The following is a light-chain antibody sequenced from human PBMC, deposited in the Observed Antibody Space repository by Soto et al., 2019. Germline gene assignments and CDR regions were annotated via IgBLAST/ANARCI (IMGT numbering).Light chain of an antibody. J-gene: IGKJ5*01. CDR2: DTF. Sequence: EIVLTQSPGTLSVSPGETATLSCRASRSVGRNLGWYQQRPGQAPRLLIYDTFNRATGIPARFSGSGSETDFTLTISSLEPEDVAIYYCQQRADWITFGQGTRLEIK. V-gene: IGKV3-11*01. CDR1: RSVGRN. CDR3: QQRADWIT.